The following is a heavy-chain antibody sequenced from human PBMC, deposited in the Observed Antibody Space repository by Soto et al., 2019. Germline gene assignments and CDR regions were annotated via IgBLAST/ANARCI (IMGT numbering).Heavy chain of an antibody. CDR3: ARYYYDSSGYYFPSDY. Sequence: PGGSLRLSCAASGGPFSSYWMSWVRQAPGKGLEWVANIKQDGSEKYYVDSVKGRFTISRDNAKNSLYLQMNSLRAEDTAVYYCARYYYDSSGYYFPSDYWGQGTLVTVS. CDR2: IKQDGSEK. J-gene: IGHJ4*02. V-gene: IGHV3-7*01. CDR1: GGPFSSYW. D-gene: IGHD3-22*01.